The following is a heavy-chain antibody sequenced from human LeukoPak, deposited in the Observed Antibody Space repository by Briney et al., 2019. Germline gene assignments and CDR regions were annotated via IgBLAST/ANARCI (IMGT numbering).Heavy chain of an antibody. V-gene: IGHV3-7*01. CDR2: IKQDESEK. CDR1: GFTFSNYS. D-gene: IGHD2-2*01. J-gene: IGHJ4*02. Sequence: GGSLRLSCAASGFTFSNYSISWVRQAPGKGLEWVANIKQDESEKYYVDSVKGRFTISRDNAKNSLYLQMNSLRAEDTAVYYCARLGGNIVVVPAAMGEGFDYWGQGTLVTVSS. CDR3: ARLGGNIVVVPAAMGEGFDY.